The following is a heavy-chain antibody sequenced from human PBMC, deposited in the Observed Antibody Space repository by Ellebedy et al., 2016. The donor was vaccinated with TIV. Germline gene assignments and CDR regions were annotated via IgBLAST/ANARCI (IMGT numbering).Heavy chain of an antibody. V-gene: IGHV1-18*01. CDR2: ISAYNGNT. J-gene: IGHJ4*02. D-gene: IGHD5-12*01. CDR3: ARDRSIVATDY. Sequence: ASVKVSXXASGYTFTSYGISWVRQAPGQGLEWMGWISAYNGNTNYAQKLQGRVTMTTDTSSSTAYMELRSLRSDDTAVYYCARDRSIVATDYWGQGTLVTVSS. CDR1: GYTFTSYG.